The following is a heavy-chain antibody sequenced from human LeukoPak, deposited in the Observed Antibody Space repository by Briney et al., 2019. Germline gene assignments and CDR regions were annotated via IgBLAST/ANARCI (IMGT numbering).Heavy chain of an antibody. CDR3: ARDGDIAVATAPYYFDY. CDR1: GFTFSYYE. V-gene: IGHV3-48*03. CDR2: ITGGSTTK. J-gene: IGHJ4*02. Sequence: GGSLRLSCAASGFTFSYYEMIWVRQAPGKGLEWVSYITGGSTTKNYADSVKGRFTISRDNAKNSLYLQMNSLRAEDTAICYCARDGDIAVATAPYYFDYWGQGILVTVSS. D-gene: IGHD6-19*01.